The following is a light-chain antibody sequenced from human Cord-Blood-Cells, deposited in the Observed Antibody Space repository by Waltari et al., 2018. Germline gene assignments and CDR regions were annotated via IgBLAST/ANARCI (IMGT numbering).Light chain of an antibody. CDR3: QQSYSTPFT. J-gene: IGKJ3*01. V-gene: IGKV1-39*01. Sequence: DIQMTQTLSSLSASVGDRVTITCRASQSISGSLNWYQQKPGKAPKRLIYAASSLQSGVPSRFSCSGSGTDFTLTISSLQPEDVSTYYCQQSYSTPFTFGPGTKVDIK. CDR1: QSISGS. CDR2: AAS.